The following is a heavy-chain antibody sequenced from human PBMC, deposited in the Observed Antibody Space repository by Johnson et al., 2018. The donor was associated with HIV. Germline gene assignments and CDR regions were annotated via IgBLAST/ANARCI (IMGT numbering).Heavy chain of an antibody. CDR1: GFIFSSYA. D-gene: IGHD3-3*01. J-gene: IGHJ3*02. CDR3: ARGRMHFLEGGAFDI. Sequence: VQLVESGGGVVQPGRSLRLSCAASGFIFSSYAMHWVRQAPGKGLEWVAVISYDGSNKYYADSVKGRFTISRDNSKNTLYLQMNSLRAEDTAVYHCARGRMHFLEGGAFDIWGQGTMVTVSS. CDR2: ISYDGSNK. V-gene: IGHV3-30-3*01.